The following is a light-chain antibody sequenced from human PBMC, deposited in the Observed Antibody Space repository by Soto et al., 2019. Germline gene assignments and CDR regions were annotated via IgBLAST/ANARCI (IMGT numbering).Light chain of an antibody. CDR1: QDISNY. CDR2: DAS. Sequence: DIQMTHSPSSLSASVGDRVTSTCQARQDISNYLNWYQQKLGKAPKLLIYDASNLETGVPSRFSGSGSGTDFTFTISSLQPEYIATYYCQQYSHLITFGQGTQLEIK. J-gene: IGKJ5*01. CDR3: QQYSHLIT. V-gene: IGKV1-33*01.